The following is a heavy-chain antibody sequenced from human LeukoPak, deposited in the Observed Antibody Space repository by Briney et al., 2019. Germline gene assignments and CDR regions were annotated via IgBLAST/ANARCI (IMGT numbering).Heavy chain of an antibody. CDR1: GGSISSGSYY. CDR2: IYTSGST. V-gene: IGHV4-61*02. D-gene: IGHD3-22*01. J-gene: IGHJ3*02. Sequence: PSETLSLTCTVSGGSISSGSYYWSWIRQPAGKGLEWIGRIYTSGSTNYNPSLKSRVTISVDTSKNQFSLKLSSVTAADTAVYYCARITMIDIAAFDIWGQGTMVTVSS. CDR3: ARITMIDIAAFDI.